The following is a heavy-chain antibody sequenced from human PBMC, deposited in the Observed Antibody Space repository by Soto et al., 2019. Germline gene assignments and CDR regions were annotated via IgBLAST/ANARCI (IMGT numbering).Heavy chain of an antibody. CDR1: GYTFTSYG. CDR3: ARTPGIVATSMDY. Sequence: ASVKVSCQASGYTFTSYGISWVRQAPGQGLEWMGWISVYNGDTNYAQRLQDRVTLTTDASTSTAYMELRSLRSDDTAVYFCARTPGIVATSMDYWGQGTLVTVSS. J-gene: IGHJ4*02. V-gene: IGHV1-18*01. D-gene: IGHD5-12*01. CDR2: ISVYNGDT.